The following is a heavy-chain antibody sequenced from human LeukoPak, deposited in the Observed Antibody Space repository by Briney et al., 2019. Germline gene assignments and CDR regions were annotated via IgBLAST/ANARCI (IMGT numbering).Heavy chain of an antibody. CDR2: ISGSGGST. Sequence: GGSLRLSCAASGFTFSSYAMSWVRQAPGKGLEWVSAISGSGGSTYYADSVKGRFTISKDNPKNTLYLQMNSLRAEDTAVYYCTSSGWYSEYYFDYWGQGTLVTVCS. V-gene: IGHV3-23*01. D-gene: IGHD6-19*01. CDR3: TSSGWYSEYYFDY. CDR1: GFTFSSYA. J-gene: IGHJ4*02.